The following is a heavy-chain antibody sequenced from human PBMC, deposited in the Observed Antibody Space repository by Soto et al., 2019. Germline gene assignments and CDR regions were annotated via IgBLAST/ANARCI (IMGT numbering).Heavy chain of an antibody. D-gene: IGHD3-10*01. Sequence: PSETLSLTCTVSGGSISSGDYYWSWIRQPPGRGLEWIGYIYYSGSTYYNPSLKSRVTISVDTSKNQFSLKLSSVTAADTAVYYCARERYGSGTLDYWGQGTLVTVSS. J-gene: IGHJ4*02. CDR3: ARERYGSGTLDY. V-gene: IGHV4-30-4*01. CDR1: GGSISSGDYY. CDR2: IYYSGST.